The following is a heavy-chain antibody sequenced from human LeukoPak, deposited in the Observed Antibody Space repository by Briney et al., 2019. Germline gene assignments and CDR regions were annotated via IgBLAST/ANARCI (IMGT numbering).Heavy chain of an antibody. CDR3: ARGEGPYSNYGY. Sequence: PSETLSLTCAVYGGSFSGYYWSWIRQPPGKGLEWIGEINHSGSTSYNPSLKSRVTISVDTSKNQFSLKLSSVTAADTAVYYCARGEGPYSNYGYWGQVTLVTVSS. V-gene: IGHV4-34*01. J-gene: IGHJ4*02. CDR1: GGSFSGYY. CDR2: INHSGST. D-gene: IGHD4-11*01.